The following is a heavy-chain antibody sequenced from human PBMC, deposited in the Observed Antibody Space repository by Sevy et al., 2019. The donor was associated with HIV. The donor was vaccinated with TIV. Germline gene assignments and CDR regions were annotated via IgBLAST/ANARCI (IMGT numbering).Heavy chain of an antibody. CDR1: GFTLSSFW. J-gene: IGHJ3*02. CDR2: IKEDGSDI. V-gene: IGHV3-7*03. CDR3: ARDKNHYDRSVYYDAFDI. Sequence: GGSLRLSCAASGFTLSSFWMTWVRQAPGKGLEWVANIKEDGSDINYLDSVKGRFTISRDNAKNSLYLQMNSLRAEDTAVYYCARDKNHYDRSVYYDAFDIWGQGTMVTVSS. D-gene: IGHD3-22*01.